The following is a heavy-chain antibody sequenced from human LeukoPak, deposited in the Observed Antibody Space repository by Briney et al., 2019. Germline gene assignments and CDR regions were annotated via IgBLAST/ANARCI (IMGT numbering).Heavy chain of an antibody. V-gene: IGHV3-23*01. D-gene: IGHD5-12*01. CDR1: GFTFSSYA. J-gene: IGHJ3*02. Sequence: GGSLRLSCAASGFTFSSYAMSWVRQAPGKGLEWVSAISGSGGSPYYADSVKGRFTISRDNSKNTLHMQMNSLRAEDTAVYYCANPLRIVATIYFYAFDIWGQGTMVTVSS. CDR2: ISGSGGSP. CDR3: ANPLRIVATIYFYAFDI.